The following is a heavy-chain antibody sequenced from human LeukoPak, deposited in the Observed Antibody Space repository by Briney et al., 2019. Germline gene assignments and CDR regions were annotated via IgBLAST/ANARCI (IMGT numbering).Heavy chain of an antibody. CDR1: GFTFSSYG. CDR3: AKENYGYAFDY. J-gene: IGHJ4*02. Sequence: GGSLRLSCAASGFTFSSYGMSWVRQAPGRGLEWVSSISGSGGSIYYADSVKGRFTISRDNSKNTLYVQMNSLRAEDTAVYYCAKENYGYAFDYWGQGTLVTVSS. D-gene: IGHD4-17*01. CDR2: ISGSGGSI. V-gene: IGHV3-23*01.